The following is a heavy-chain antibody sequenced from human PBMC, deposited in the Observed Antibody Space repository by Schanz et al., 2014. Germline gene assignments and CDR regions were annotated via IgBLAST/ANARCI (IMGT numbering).Heavy chain of an antibody. J-gene: IGHJ4*02. V-gene: IGHV3-7*01. D-gene: IGHD4-17*01. CDR3: ARVLGGDEGLDQ. Sequence: EVQLVESGGGLVQPGGSLRLSCAASGFTFSDHYMEWVRQAPGKGLEWVANIKQDGSAKNYVDSVKGRFTISRDNPKNSLCLQMNSLRAEDTALYYCARVLGGDEGLDQWGQGTLVTVSS. CDR2: IKQDGSAK. CDR1: GFTFSDHY.